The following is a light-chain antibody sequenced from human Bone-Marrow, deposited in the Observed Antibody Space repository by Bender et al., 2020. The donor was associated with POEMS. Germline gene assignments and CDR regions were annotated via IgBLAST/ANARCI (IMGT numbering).Light chain of an antibody. V-gene: IGLV2-11*01. CDR3: YSYAGGYTYV. CDR1: SSDY. Sequence: QSALTQPCSVSGSPGQSVTISCTGTSSDYVSWYQQHPGKAPKLILFDVSARPSGVPDRFSGSKSGNTASLTISGLQTEDEAHYYCYSYAGGYTYVFGTGTKVTVL. CDR2: DVS. J-gene: IGLJ1*01.